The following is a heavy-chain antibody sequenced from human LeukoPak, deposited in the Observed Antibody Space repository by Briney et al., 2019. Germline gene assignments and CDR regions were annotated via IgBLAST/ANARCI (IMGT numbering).Heavy chain of an antibody. J-gene: IGHJ6*03. V-gene: IGHV3-30*02. CDR2: IRYDGSNK. CDR3: ARVGYQGSGIFTLYYYYYMDV. Sequence: QTGGSLRLSCAASGFTFSSYGMHWVRQAPGKGLEWVAFIRYDGSNKYYADSVKGRFTISRDNSKNTLYLQMNSLRAEDTAVYYCARVGYQGSGIFTLYYYYYMDVWGKGTTVTISS. D-gene: IGHD3-10*01. CDR1: GFTFSSYG.